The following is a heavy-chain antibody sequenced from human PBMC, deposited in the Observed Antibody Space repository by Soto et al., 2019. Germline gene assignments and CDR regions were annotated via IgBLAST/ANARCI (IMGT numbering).Heavy chain of an antibody. CDR2: INPSGDGT. D-gene: IGHD2-15*01. V-gene: IGHV1-46*02. CDR3: ARLALGSDSADV. CDR1: GYTFNAFY. Sequence: QVQLVQSGAEVKKPGASVKVSCKAFGYTFNAFYMHWVRQAPGQGLEWMGVINPSGDGTSYAQKFQGRVTSTRDTYTSKVYVELSSLRAEGTAVCYCARLALGSDSADVWGQGTKVTFSS. J-gene: IGHJ6*02.